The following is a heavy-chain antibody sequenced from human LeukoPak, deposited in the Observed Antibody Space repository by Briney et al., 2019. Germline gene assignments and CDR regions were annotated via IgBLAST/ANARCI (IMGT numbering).Heavy chain of an antibody. Sequence: SETLSLTCTVSGGSISSYYLSWIRQPPGKGLEWIGYIYYSGSTNYNPSLKSRVTISVDTSKNQFSLKLSSVTAADTAVYYCARDIVATLWGQGTLVTVSS. V-gene: IGHV4-59*01. D-gene: IGHD5-12*01. CDR2: IYYSGST. J-gene: IGHJ4*02. CDR3: ARDIVATL. CDR1: GGSISSYY.